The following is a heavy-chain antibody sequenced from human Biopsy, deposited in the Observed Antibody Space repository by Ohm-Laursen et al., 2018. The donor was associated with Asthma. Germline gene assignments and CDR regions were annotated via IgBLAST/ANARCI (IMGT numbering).Heavy chain of an antibody. CDR2: IYYSGST. CDR1: YGSITSGGYY. V-gene: IGHV4-31*03. CDR3: ARAQDYYDSRGYYRSFDY. D-gene: IGHD3-22*01. J-gene: IGHJ4*02. Sequence: TLSLTCIVSYGSITSGGYYWTWNRQHPGKGLEWIGFIYYSGSTYYNPSLKSRVSISIDTSKNQFSLKLSSVTAADTAVYYCARAQDYYDSRGYYRSFDYWGQGTLVTVSS.